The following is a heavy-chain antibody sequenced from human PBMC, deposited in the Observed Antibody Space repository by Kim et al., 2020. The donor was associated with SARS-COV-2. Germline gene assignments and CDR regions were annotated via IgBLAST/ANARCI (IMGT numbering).Heavy chain of an antibody. CDR1: GFTFSSYG. V-gene: IGHV3-33*05. J-gene: IGHJ5*02. CDR2: ISYDGSNK. CDR3: ARGIGSSSPGTPWSYWFDP. Sequence: GGSLRLSCAASGFTFSSYGMHWVRQAPGKGLEWVAVISYDGSNKYYADSVKGRFTISRDNSKNTLYLQMNSLRAEDTAVYYCARGIGSSSPGTPWSYWFDPWGQGTLVTVSS. D-gene: IGHD6-13*01.